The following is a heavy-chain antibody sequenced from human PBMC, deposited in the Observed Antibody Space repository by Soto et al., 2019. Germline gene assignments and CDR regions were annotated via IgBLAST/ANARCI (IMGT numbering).Heavy chain of an antibody. D-gene: IGHD3-10*01. V-gene: IGHV1-69*10. CDR3: ARDKGGYYGSGSYNWFDP. CDR2: IIPILGIA. Sequence: ASVKVSCKASGGTFSSYAISWVRQAPGQGLEWMGGIIPILGIANYAQKFQGRVTITADKSTSTAYMELSSLRSEDTAVYYCARDKGGYYGSGSYNWFDPWGQGTLVTVSS. J-gene: IGHJ5*02. CDR1: GGTFSSYA.